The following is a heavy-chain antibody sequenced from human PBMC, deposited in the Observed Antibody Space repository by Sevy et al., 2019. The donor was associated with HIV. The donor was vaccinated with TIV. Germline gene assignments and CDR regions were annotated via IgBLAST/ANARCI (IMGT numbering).Heavy chain of an antibody. V-gene: IGHV3-21*01. J-gene: IGHJ4*02. Sequence: GGSLRLSCAASGFIFSNYNMNWVRQAPGKGLEWVASISSGSSFTYYADSVKGRFAVSRDNSMNSLSLQMNSVGAADTAVYYCARATDPRYCSGTSCYTGALDLWGQGALVTVSS. CDR1: GFIFSNYN. CDR2: ISSGSSFT. D-gene: IGHD2-2*02. CDR3: ARATDPRYCSGTSCYTGALDL.